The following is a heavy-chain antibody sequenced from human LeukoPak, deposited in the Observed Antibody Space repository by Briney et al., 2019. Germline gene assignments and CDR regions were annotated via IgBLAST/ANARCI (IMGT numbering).Heavy chain of an antibody. J-gene: IGHJ4*02. V-gene: IGHV4-59*01. CDR3: AREGVPGIEMAIDY. Sequence: KPSETLSLTCTVSGGSISSYYLSWIRQPPGKGLEWIGYIYYSGSTNYNPSLTSRVTISVDTSKNQFSLKLSSVTAADTAVYYCAREGVPGIEMAIDYCGQGTLVTVSS. CDR1: GGSISSYY. CDR2: IYYSGST. D-gene: IGHD5-24*01.